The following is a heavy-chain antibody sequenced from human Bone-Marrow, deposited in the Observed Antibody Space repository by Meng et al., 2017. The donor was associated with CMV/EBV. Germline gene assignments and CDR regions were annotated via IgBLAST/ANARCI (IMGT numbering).Heavy chain of an antibody. J-gene: IGHJ4*02. CDR2: IGTLGDT. Sequence: GGSLRLSCAASGFTFSSYEMNWVRQVPGKGLEWVSSIGTLGDTYCPDSVGGRFTITRENDKNSLFLQMNSLRGGDKTVEYCVRSLQEYCNRTSCPFDSWGQGTLVTVSS. CDR3: VRSLQEYCNRTSCPFDS. V-gene: IGHV3-13*01. CDR1: GFTFSSYE. D-gene: IGHD2-2*01.